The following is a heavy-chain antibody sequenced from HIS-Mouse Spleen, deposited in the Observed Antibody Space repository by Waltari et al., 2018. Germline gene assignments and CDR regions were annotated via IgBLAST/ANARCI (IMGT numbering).Heavy chain of an antibody. J-gene: IGHJ4*02. D-gene: IGHD6-19*01. CDR1: GFTFSSYG. CDR3: AKASSGWLDY. Sequence: QVQLVVSGRGLVQPGRSLRLVCHASGFTFSSYGMHWVRQAPGKGLEWVAFISYDGSNKYYADSVKGRFTISRDNSKNTLYLQMNSLRAEDTAVYYCAKASSGWLDYWGQGTLVTVSS. V-gene: IGHV3-30*18. CDR2: ISYDGSNK.